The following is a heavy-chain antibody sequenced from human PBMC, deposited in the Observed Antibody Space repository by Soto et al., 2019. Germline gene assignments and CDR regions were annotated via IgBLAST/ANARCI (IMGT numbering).Heavy chain of an antibody. V-gene: IGHV3-13*01. J-gene: IGHJ5*02. CDR1: GFTFSSYD. D-gene: IGHD3-3*01. CDR3: ARGDFSSAFDP. Sequence: GGSLRLSCAASGFTFSSYDMHWVRQATGKGLEWVSAIGTAGDTYYPGSVKDRFTISSENAQNSLYLQMNSLRAEDTAVYYCARGDFSSAFDPWGQGTLVTVSS. CDR2: IGTAGDT.